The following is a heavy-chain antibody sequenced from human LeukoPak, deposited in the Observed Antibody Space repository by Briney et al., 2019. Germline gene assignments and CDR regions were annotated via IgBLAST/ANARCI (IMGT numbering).Heavy chain of an antibody. V-gene: IGHV1-8*03. CDR2: MNPNIGNT. CDR1: GYTFTSYY. J-gene: IGHJ4*02. D-gene: IGHD3-16*02. CDR3: ARGHYDYVWGSYRPLHFDY. Sequence: ASVKVSCNASGYTFTSYYINWVRHATGEGLEWMGWMNPNIGNTGYAKKFQGRVTITRNTYIRTDYMELSRLRSEDTAVYYCARGHYDYVWGSYRPLHFDYWGQGTLVTVSS.